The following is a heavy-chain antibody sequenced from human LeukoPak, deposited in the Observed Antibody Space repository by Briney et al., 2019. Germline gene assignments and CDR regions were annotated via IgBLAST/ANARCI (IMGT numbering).Heavy chain of an antibody. J-gene: IGHJ5*02. CDR1: GGSISSKW. CDR2: IYYSGSS. CDR3: ARETSPSLDSRNTQFDH. Sequence: SESLSLTCTVSGGSISSKWGSWVRQPPGKRLEYIGYIYYSGSSAYNPSLKNRATISLATSKTQFTLKLTSVTAADTAVYYCARETSPSLDSRNTQFDHWGPGILVTVSS. V-gene: IGHV4-59*01. D-gene: IGHD6-13*01.